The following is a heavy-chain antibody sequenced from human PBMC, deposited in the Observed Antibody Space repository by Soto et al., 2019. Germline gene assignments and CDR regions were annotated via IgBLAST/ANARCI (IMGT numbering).Heavy chain of an antibody. V-gene: IGHV1-69*13. CDR3: AAGYGDFYYYGMDV. D-gene: IGHD4-17*01. CDR2: IIPIFGTA. CDR1: GGTFSSYA. Sequence: ASVKVSCKASGGTFSSYAISWVRQAPGHGLEWMGGIIPIFGTANYAQKFQGRVTITADESTSTAYMELSSLGSEDTAVYYCAAGYGDFYYYGMDVWGQGTTVTVSS. J-gene: IGHJ6*02.